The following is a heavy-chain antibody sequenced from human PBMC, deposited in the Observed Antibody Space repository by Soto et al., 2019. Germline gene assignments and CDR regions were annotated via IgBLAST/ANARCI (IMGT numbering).Heavy chain of an antibody. CDR3: ARDGQQLAPYARHV. CDR2: IWYDGSHT. J-gene: IGHJ6*02. CDR1: GFIFKHHA. V-gene: IGHV3-33*01. D-gene: IGHD1-1*01. Sequence: QVQLVESGGGVVQPGRSLRLSCAASGFIFKHHAMHWVRQAAGKGLEWVAQIWYDGSHTYYTDSVKGRFTISRDNLKDMVYLQMDSLRAEDTAVYYCARDGQQLAPYARHVWGQGTTVTVSS.